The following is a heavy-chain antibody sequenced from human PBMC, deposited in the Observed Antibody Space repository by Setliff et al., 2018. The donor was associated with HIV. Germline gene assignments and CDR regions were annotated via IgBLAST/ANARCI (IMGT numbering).Heavy chain of an antibody. J-gene: IGHJ4*02. Sequence: SVKVSCKASGGTFTNHGIGWVRQAPGRRLEWLGGVIPMFGITNDGQQFQGRVAITTDESASTVFMGLSSLRSEDTAVYYCAAGYCGGDCYSRQSYFDYWGQGTLVTVSS. D-gene: IGHD2-21*02. CDR2: VIPMFGIT. CDR1: GGTFTNHG. CDR3: AAGYCGGDCYSRQSYFDY. V-gene: IGHV1-69*05.